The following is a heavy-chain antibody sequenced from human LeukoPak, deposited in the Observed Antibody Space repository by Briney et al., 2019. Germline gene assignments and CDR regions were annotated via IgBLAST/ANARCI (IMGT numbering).Heavy chain of an antibody. CDR1: GYTFTSYG. CDR2: ISAYNGNT. V-gene: IGHV1-18*01. J-gene: IGHJ3*02. Sequence: ASVKVSCKASGYTFTSYGISWVRQAPGQGLEWMGWISAYNGNTNYAQKLRGRVTMTTDTSTSTAYMELRSLRSDDTAVYYCARDRDGNYYDSSGYYVAISRQPDAFDIWGQGTMVTVSS. D-gene: IGHD3-22*01. CDR3: ARDRDGNYYDSSGYYVAISRQPDAFDI.